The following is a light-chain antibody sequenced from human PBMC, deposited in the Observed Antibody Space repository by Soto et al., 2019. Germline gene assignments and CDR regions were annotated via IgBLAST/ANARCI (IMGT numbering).Light chain of an antibody. CDR1: QNIYTN. V-gene: IGKV3-11*01. J-gene: IGKJ4*01. Sequence: EVVLTQSPGTLYLSPGERATLSCRATQNIYTNLAWYQQKPGQAPKLLISDASNRATSIPARFSGSGSGTDFTLTISTLEPEDFAVYFCQRGGGRRPFGGGTRVEIK. CDR2: DAS. CDR3: QRGGGRRP.